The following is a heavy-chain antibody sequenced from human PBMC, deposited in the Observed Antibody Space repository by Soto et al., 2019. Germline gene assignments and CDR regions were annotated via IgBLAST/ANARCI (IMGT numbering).Heavy chain of an antibody. Sequence: GESLKISCKGSGYSFTTYWIGWVRQMPGKGLEWMGIIYPDDSDTRYSPSFQGQVTISADKSISTAYLQWSSLKASDTAMYYCARQVVVAGSRSFDPWGQGTLVTVSS. CDR2: IYPDDSDT. V-gene: IGHV5-51*01. CDR1: GYSFTTYW. D-gene: IGHD2-15*01. J-gene: IGHJ5*02. CDR3: ARQVVVAGSRSFDP.